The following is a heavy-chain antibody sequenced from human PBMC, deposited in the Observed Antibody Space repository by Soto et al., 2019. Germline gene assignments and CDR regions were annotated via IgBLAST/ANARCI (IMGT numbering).Heavy chain of an antibody. Sequence: QPGGSLRLSCAASGFTFSSYGMHWVRQAPGKGLEWVAVISYDGSNKYYADSVKGRFTISRDNSKNTLYLQMNSLRAEDTAVYYCAKDLDYYGSGSYLPHYYYGMDVWGQGTTVTVSS. CDR2: ISYDGSNK. CDR1: GFTFSSYG. CDR3: AKDLDYYGSGSYLPHYYYGMDV. J-gene: IGHJ6*02. D-gene: IGHD3-10*01. V-gene: IGHV3-30*18.